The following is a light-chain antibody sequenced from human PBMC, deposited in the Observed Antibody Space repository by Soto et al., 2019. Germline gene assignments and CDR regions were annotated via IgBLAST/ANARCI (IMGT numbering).Light chain of an antibody. CDR1: QSVSSSY. CDR3: QQYGSSPLIP. CDR2: GAS. J-gene: IGKJ5*01. V-gene: IGKV3-20*01. Sequence: EIVLTQSPGTLSLSPGERATLSCRASQSVSSSYLAWYQQKPGQAPRLLIYGASSRATGIPDRFSGSESGTDLTLTISRLEPEDFAVYYCQQYGSSPLIPFGQGTRLGIK.